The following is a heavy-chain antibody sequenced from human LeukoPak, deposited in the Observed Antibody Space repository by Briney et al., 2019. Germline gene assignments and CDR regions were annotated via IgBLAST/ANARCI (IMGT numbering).Heavy chain of an antibody. CDR1: GFTFSSYA. V-gene: IGHV3-30-3*01. CDR2: ISYDGSNK. D-gene: IGHD6-19*01. CDR3: ARAPDLIAVASYFDY. J-gene: IGHJ4*02. Sequence: GGSLRLSCAASGFTFSSYAMSWVRQAPGKGLEWVAVISYDGSNKYYADSVKGRFTISRDNSKNTLYLQMNSLRAEDTAVYYCARAPDLIAVASYFDYWGQGTLVTVSS.